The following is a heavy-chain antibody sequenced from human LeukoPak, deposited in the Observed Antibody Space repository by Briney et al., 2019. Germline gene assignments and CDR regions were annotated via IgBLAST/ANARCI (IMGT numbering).Heavy chain of an antibody. Sequence: GASVKVSCKASGYTFTDSYIHWVRQAPGQGLEWMGRINPDSGGTNYAQKFQGRVTMTRDTSITTVCMELSRLRSDDTAVYYCARVKYRAAGDKQYWGRGTLVTVSS. CDR3: ARVKYRAAGDKQY. CDR1: GYTFTDSY. CDR2: INPDSGGT. V-gene: IGHV1-2*06. D-gene: IGHD6-13*01. J-gene: IGHJ4*02.